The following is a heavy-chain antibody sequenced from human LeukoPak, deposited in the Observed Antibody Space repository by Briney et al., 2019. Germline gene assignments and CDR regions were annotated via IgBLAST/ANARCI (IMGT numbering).Heavy chain of an antibody. CDR1: GFTFSSYW. J-gene: IGHJ4*02. CDR2: IKQDGSEK. V-gene: IGHV3-7*01. CDR3: ARAKGGYVAADY. Sequence: GGSLRLSYAASGFTFSSYWMSWVRQAPGKGLEWVASIKQDGSEKYFVDSVKGRFTISRDNAKNSLYLQMNSLRAEDTAVYYCARAKGGYVAADYWGQGTLVTVSS. D-gene: IGHD5-12*01.